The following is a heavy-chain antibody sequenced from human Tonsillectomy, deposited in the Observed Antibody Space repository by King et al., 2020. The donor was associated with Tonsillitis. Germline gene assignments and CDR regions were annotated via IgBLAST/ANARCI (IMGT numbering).Heavy chain of an antibody. D-gene: IGHD6-19*01. CDR2: IIPMFDTT. CDR1: RGTLRSHA. Sequence: QLVQSGAEVKKPGSSVKVSCKASRGTLRSHAISWVRQAPGQGLEWMGVIIPMFDTTKYAQKFQGRVTITADESTRTAYMELGRLTSEDTAVYYCAREDVAGGDYWGQGTLVTVSS. V-gene: IGHV1-69*01. CDR3: AREDVAGGDY. J-gene: IGHJ4*02.